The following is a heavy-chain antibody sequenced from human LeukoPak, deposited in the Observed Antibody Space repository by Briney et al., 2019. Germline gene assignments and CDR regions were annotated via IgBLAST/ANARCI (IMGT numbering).Heavy chain of an antibody. Sequence: SETLSLTCTVSGDSISSYYWSWIRQPPGKGLEWIGYIYTSGSTNYNPSLKSRVTISVDTSKNQFSLKLSSVTAADTAVYYCARLRDRVGSHWFDPWGQGTLVTVSS. V-gene: IGHV4-4*09. CDR2: IYTSGST. CDR3: ARLRDRVGSHWFDP. D-gene: IGHD1-26*01. J-gene: IGHJ5*02. CDR1: GDSISSYY.